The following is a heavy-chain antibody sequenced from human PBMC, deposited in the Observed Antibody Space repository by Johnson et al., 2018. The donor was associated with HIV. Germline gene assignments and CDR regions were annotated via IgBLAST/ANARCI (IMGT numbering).Heavy chain of an antibody. J-gene: IGHJ3*01. D-gene: IGHD3-16*02. V-gene: IGHV3-30*04. CDR3: ARDYRGRTVDAFDV. Sequence: QEKLVESGGGVVQPGRSLRLSCAASGFTFSSYAMHWVRQAPGQGLEWVSIISDGGGTTYDADSVKGRFTISRDNSKNMLDLQMNSLRAGDAAVYYCARDYRGRTVDAFDVWGQGTLVIVSS. CDR1: GFTFSSYA. CDR2: ISDGGGTT.